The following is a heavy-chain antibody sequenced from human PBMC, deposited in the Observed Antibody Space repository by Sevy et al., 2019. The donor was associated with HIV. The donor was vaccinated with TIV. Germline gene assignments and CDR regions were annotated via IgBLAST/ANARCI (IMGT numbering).Heavy chain of an antibody. D-gene: IGHD2-2*01. CDR2: ISTYNGNA. Sequence: ASVKVSCKASGYTFTSYGISWVRQAPGKGLEWMGWISTYNGNANYAHTFRDRVTMTTHTSETTAYLEVRSLRSDDTAVYYCARLALYCRSTSCFDSWGQGTLVTVSS. V-gene: IGHV1-18*01. J-gene: IGHJ4*02. CDR1: GYTFTSYG. CDR3: ARLALYCRSTSCFDS.